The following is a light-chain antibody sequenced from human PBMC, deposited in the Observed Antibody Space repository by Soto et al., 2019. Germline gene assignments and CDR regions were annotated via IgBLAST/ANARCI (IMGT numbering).Light chain of an antibody. Sequence: EILMTQSPATLSVSPGETATLSCRASQNVGNSLVWYQQKPGQPPRLLIYGASTSATAIAVRFGGGGSGTECTLNISNLQAEDFAVFYCLEYESWPCTLGQGTKVHIK. V-gene: IGKV3-15*01. J-gene: IGKJ1*01. CDR3: LEYESWPCT. CDR1: QNVGNS. CDR2: GAS.